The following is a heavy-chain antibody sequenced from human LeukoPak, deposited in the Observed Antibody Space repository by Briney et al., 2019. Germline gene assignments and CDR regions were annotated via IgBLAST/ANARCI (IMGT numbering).Heavy chain of an antibody. CDR1: GGSISGSY. CDR3: ARDLVRGYSFN. J-gene: IGHJ4*02. D-gene: IGHD5-18*01. V-gene: IGHV4-59*01. CDR2: LYNSGST. Sequence: SETLSLTCTVSGGSISGSYWSWFRQPPGKGLEWIAYLYNSGSTNYNPSLKSPVTISIDTYKNQFSLKLSSLTAADTAVYYCARDLVRGYSFNWGQGTLVTVSS.